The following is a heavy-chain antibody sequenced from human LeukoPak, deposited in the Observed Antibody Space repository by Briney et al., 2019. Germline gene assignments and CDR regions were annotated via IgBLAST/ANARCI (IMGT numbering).Heavy chain of an antibody. J-gene: IGHJ4*02. Sequence: GSLRLSCAVSGFTFTSYNMNWVRQAPGKGLERVSSITITSDYKYYADTVKGRFTISRDNAKNSLYLQMSSLRAEDTAVYYCARLRLGELSLLDYWGQGTLVTVSS. CDR3: ARLRLGELSLLDY. CDR1: GFTFTSYN. D-gene: IGHD3-16*02. CDR2: ITITSDYK. V-gene: IGHV3-21*01.